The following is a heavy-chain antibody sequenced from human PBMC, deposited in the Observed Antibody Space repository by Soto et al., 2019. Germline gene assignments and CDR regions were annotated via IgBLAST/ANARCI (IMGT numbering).Heavy chain of an antibody. D-gene: IGHD3-16*01. CDR1: GYTFTSHP. CDR2: INAGNGKT. Sequence: QVQLVQSGAEVKKPAASVKVSCKASGYTFTSHPVHWVRQAPGQRLEWMGWINAGNGKTKYSQNFQDRVTITRGTTGDRAYMEAGSLRSEDTAVYYCARGRGGDYYYCDVDVWGKGTTVTVSS. CDR3: ARGRGGDYYYCDVDV. J-gene: IGHJ6*03. V-gene: IGHV1-3*01.